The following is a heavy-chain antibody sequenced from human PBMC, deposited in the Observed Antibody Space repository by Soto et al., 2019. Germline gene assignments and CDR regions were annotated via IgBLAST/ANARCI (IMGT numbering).Heavy chain of an antibody. CDR1: GYTFTSYG. J-gene: IGHJ5*02. CDR2: ISAYNGNT. D-gene: IGHD3-16*01. Sequence: ASVKVSCKASGYTFTSYGIIWVRQAPGQGLEWMGWISAYNGNTNYAQKLQGRVTMTTDTSTSTAYMELRSLRSDDTAVYYCAGTDYSGWFDPWGQGTLVTVSS. V-gene: IGHV1-18*01. CDR3: AGTDYSGWFDP.